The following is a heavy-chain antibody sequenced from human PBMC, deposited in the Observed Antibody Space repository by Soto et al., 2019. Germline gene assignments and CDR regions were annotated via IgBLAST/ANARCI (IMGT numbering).Heavy chain of an antibody. CDR1: RYTFTSYD. V-gene: IGHV1-8*01. CDR2: MNPNSGNT. Sequence: ASVKVSCQASRYTFTSYDINWVRQATGQGREWMGWMNPNSGNTGYAQKFQGRVTMTRNTSISTAYMELSSLRSEDTAVYYCARFPYDSSANVDYWGQGTLVTVSS. D-gene: IGHD3-22*01. CDR3: ARFPYDSSANVDY. J-gene: IGHJ4*02.